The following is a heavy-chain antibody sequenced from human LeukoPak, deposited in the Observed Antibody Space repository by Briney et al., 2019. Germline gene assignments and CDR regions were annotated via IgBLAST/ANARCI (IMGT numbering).Heavy chain of an antibody. J-gene: IGHJ4*02. V-gene: IGHV1-69*13. CDR3: ASLVGNYYDSSGYLVLGYFDY. CDR2: IIPIFGTA. CDR1: GGTFSSYA. Sequence: GASVKVSCKASGGTFSSYAISWVRQAPGQGLEWMGGIIPIFGTANYAQKFQGRVTITADESTSTAYMELSSLRSEDTAVYYCASLVGNYYDSSGYLVLGYFDYWGQGTLVTVSS. D-gene: IGHD3-22*01.